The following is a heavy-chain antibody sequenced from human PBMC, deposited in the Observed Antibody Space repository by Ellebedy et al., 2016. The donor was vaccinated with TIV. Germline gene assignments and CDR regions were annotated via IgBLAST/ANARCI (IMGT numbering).Heavy chain of an antibody. CDR3: ARLPYRRVQANWFDP. D-gene: IGHD1-26*01. Sequence: PGGSLRLSCVGSGFSFSSYSMSWVRQAPGKGLEWVANIKQDGSEKYYVDSVKGRFTISRDNAKNSLYLQMNSLRAEDTAVYYCARLPYRRVQANWFDPWGQGTLVTVSS. CDR2: IKQDGSEK. CDR1: GFSFSSYS. J-gene: IGHJ5*02. V-gene: IGHV3-7*04.